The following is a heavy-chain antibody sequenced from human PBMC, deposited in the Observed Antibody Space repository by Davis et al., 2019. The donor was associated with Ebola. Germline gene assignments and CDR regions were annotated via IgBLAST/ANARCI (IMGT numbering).Heavy chain of an antibody. J-gene: IGHJ4*02. CDR3: ARARLPYYFDY. CDR1: GGSITKYY. D-gene: IGHD2-15*01. V-gene: IGHV4-34*01. Sequence: SETLSLTCTVSGGSITKYYWSWIRQPPGKGLEWIGEINHSGSTNYNPSLKSRVTISVDTSKNQFSLKLSSVTAADTAVYYCARARLPYYFDYWGQGTLVTVSS. CDR2: INHSGST.